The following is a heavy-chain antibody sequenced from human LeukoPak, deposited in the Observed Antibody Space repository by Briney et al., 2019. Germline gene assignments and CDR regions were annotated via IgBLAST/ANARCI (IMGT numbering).Heavy chain of an antibody. D-gene: IGHD3-10*01. CDR3: ARNSMVTNAFDI. CDR2: MNPNSGNT. CDR1: GYTFTSYD. V-gene: IGHV1-8*01. J-gene: IGHJ3*02. Sequence: GASVKVSCKASGYTFTSYDINWVRQATGQGLEWMGWMNPNSGNTGYAQKFQGRVTMTRNTSISTAYMELSSLRSDDTAVYYCARNSMVTNAFDIWGQGTMVTVSS.